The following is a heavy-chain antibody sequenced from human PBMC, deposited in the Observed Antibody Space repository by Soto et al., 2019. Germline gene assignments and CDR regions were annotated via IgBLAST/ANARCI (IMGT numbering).Heavy chain of an antibody. CDR2: VNPNSGNA. Sequence: ASVKVSCKASGYTFADYDINWVRQAPGQGLEWMAWVNPNSGNAGYPPRLQGRVTMTRDTSISTAYMELSRLRSDDTAVYYCARDLYSSNLGDGGMDVWGQGTTVTVSS. D-gene: IGHD6-13*01. J-gene: IGHJ6*02. CDR3: ARDLYSSNLGDGGMDV. CDR1: GYTFADYD. V-gene: IGHV1-8*01.